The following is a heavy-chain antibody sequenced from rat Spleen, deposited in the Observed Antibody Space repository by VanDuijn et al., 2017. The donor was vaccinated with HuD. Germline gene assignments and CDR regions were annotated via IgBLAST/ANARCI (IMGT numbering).Heavy chain of an antibody. J-gene: IGHJ2*01. CDR3: TRDDYYSAVFDY. D-gene: IGHD1-1*01. V-gene: IGHV5-20*01. CDR2: IIYDGTRA. CDR1: GLSFSNYD. Sequence: EVQLVESGGGAVQPGRSMKLSCAASGLSFSNYDMAWVRQAPTKGLEWVASIIYDGTRAFYRDSVQGRFTISRDNAKSTLYLQMNSLRSEDTATYYCTRDDYYSAVFDYWGQGVMVSVSS.